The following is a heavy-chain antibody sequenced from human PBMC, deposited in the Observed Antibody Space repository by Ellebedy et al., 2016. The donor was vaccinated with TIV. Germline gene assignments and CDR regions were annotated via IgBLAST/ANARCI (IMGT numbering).Heavy chain of an antibody. CDR1: GGSISSGDYY. J-gene: IGHJ4*02. D-gene: IGHD3-22*01. CDR2: IYYSGST. CDR3: ARGKSSGHFDY. Sequence: MPSETLSLTCTVSGGSISSGDYYWSWIRQPPGKGLEWIGYIYYSGSTYYNPSLKSRVTISVDTSKNQFSLKLSSVTAADTAVYYCARGKSSGHFDYWGQGTLVTVSS. V-gene: IGHV4-30-4*01.